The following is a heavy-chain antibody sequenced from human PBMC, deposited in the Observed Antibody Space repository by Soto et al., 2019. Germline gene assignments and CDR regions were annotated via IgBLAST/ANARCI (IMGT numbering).Heavy chain of an antibody. CDR3: ARNRSPDTSTNYYDALEV. Sequence: EVQLMESGGGMVQPGGSLRLSCITSGFAFEKYWMTWVRQAPGKGLEWVANIDQDGTVKHYVDSVGGRFTVSRDKARNSLYLEMSSLRVEDTALYYCARNRSPDTSTNYYDALEVWGQGTVVTVSS. CDR1: GFAFEKYW. CDR2: IDQDGTVK. V-gene: IGHV3-7*01. D-gene: IGHD1-26*01. J-gene: IGHJ3*01.